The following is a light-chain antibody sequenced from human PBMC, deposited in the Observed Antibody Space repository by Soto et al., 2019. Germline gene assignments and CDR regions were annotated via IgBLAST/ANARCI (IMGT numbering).Light chain of an antibody. Sequence: EIVMTQSPATLSVSPGERATLSCRASQSVSSNLAWYHQKPVQAPRLLIYGASTRATDTPVRFRGSGSGTEFTLTISSLQSEDFAVYYCQQYGSLPLTFGGGTKVDIK. CDR1: QSVSSN. V-gene: IGKV3-15*01. CDR2: GAS. J-gene: IGKJ4*01. CDR3: QQYGSLPLT.